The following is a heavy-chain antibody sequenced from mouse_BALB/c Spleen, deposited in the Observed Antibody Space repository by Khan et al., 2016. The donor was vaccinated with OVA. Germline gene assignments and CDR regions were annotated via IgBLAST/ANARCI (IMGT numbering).Heavy chain of an antibody. V-gene: IGHV1-74*01. D-gene: IGHD1-2*01. CDR1: GYTFSSYW. CDR3: AREDYFTTATMDY. J-gene: IGHJ4*01. Sequence: VQLQQSGADLVRPGASVKLSCKASGYTFSSYWINWVKQRPEQGLEWIGRFDPYDGETHYNQDFRDKAILTVDKSSSTAYMQRSSLTSEESAVYYGAREDYFTTATMDYWGQGTSATVSA. CDR2: FDPYDGET.